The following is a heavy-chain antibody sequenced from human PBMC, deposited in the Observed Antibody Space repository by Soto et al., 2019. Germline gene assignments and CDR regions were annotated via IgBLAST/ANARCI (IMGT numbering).Heavy chain of an antibody. CDR3: ARDSGAKLSSS. Sequence: SVKVSWKASGGAFSSYRINWVRQAPGQGLEWVGGIVPIYRTADYAQKFQGRVTITADESARTAYLEVRSLKSQDTAVYYCARDSGAKLSSSWGQGTLVTVSS. J-gene: IGHJ4*02. D-gene: IGHD6-13*01. V-gene: IGHV1-69*13. CDR1: GGAFSSYR. CDR2: IVPIYRTA.